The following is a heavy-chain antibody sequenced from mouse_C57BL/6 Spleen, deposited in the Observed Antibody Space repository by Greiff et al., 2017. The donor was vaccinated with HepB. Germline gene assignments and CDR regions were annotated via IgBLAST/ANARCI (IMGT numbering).Heavy chain of an antibody. CDR2: IYPGDGDT. Sequence: QVQLQQSGPELVKPGASVKISCKASGYAFSSSWMNWVKQRPGKGLEWIGRIYPGDGDTNYNGKFKGKATLTADKSSSTAYMQLSSLTSEDSAVYFCAGYYGSSLDYWAKAPLSQSPQ. V-gene: IGHV1-82*01. D-gene: IGHD1-1*01. J-gene: IGHJ2*01. CDR1: GYAFSSSW. CDR3: AGYYGSSLDY.